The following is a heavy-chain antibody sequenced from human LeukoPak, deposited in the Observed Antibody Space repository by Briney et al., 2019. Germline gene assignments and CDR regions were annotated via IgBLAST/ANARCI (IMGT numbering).Heavy chain of an antibody. Sequence: ASVKVSCKASGYTFTSYGISWVRQAPGQGLEWMGWISAYNGNTNYAQKFQGRVTMTRDTSISTAYMEPSRLRSDDTAVYYCARGTGEGYSYGRYYFDYWGQGTLVTVSS. V-gene: IGHV1-18*01. CDR3: ARGTGEGYSYGRYYFDY. D-gene: IGHD5-18*01. J-gene: IGHJ4*02. CDR2: ISAYNGNT. CDR1: GYTFTSYG.